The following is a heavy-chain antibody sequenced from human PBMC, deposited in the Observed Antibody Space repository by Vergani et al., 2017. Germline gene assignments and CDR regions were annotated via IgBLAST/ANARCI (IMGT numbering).Heavy chain of an antibody. Sequence: QVQLVQSGAEVKKPGASVKVSCKASSYTFTSYGISWVRQAPGQGLEWRGWISAYNGNTNYAQKLQGRVTMTTDTSTSTAYMELRSLRSDDTAVYYCARDPDIVVVPAAPYYYYYYVMDVWGQGTTVTVSS. J-gene: IGHJ6*02. D-gene: IGHD2-2*01. CDR2: ISAYNGNT. CDR3: ARDPDIVVVPAAPYYYYYYVMDV. CDR1: SYTFTSYG. V-gene: IGHV1-18*04.